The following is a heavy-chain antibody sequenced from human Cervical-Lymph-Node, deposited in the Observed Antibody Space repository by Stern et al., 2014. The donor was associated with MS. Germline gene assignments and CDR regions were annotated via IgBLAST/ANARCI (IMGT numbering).Heavy chain of an antibody. V-gene: IGHV3-72*01. CDR1: GFTSSDNY. J-gene: IGHJ6*02. CDR3: ARGYHSFDV. Sequence: MQLVQSGGGLVQPGGSLRLSCAASGFTSSDNYMDWVRQAPGKGLEWVGRTRNKANGYTTVYAASVAGRFAISRDDSENSVYLQMNSLKIEDTAVYYCARGYHSFDVWGQGTTVTVSS. D-gene: IGHD1-26*01. CDR2: TRNKANGYTT.